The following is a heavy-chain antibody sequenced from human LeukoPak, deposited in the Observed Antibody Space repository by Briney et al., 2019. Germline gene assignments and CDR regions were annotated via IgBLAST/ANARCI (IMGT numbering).Heavy chain of an antibody. J-gene: IGHJ4*02. D-gene: IGHD5-12*01. CDR2: ISAYNGNT. CDR1: GYTFTSYG. V-gene: IGHV1-18*01. CDR3: ARKVATIRSGVLDY. Sequence: ASVKHSCKASGYTFTSYGISWVREAPGQGLEWMGWISAYNGNTNYAQKLQGRVTMTTDTSTSTAYMELRSLRSDDTAVYYCARKVATIRSGVLDYWGQGTLVTVSS.